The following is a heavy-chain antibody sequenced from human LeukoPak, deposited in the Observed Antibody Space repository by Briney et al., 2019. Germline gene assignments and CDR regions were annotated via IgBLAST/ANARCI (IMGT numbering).Heavy chain of an antibody. CDR2: INHGGST. V-gene: IGHV4-34*01. Sequence: SETLSLTCAVYGGSFSGYYWSWIRQPPGKGLEWIGEINHGGSTNYNPSLKSRVTISVDTSKNQFSLKLSSVTAADTAVYYCARGPIKTYYYDSSGYNPFDYWGQGTLVTVSS. CDR1: GGSFSGYY. J-gene: IGHJ4*02. D-gene: IGHD3-22*01. CDR3: ARGPIKTYYYDSSGYNPFDY.